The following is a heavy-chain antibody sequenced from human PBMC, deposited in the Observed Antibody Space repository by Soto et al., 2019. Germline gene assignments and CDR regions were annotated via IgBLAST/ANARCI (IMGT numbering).Heavy chain of an antibody. D-gene: IGHD6-13*01. CDR1: GGSISSYY. V-gene: IGHV4-59*01. CDR2: IYYSGST. CDR3: ARDSKIIGYSSSWFGLIDY. J-gene: IGHJ4*02. Sequence: SETLSLTCTVSGGSISSYYWSWIRQPPGKGLEWIGYIYYSGSTNYNPSLKSRVTISVDTSKNQFSLKMSSVTAADTAVYYCARDSKIIGYSSSWFGLIDYWGQGTLGTVSA.